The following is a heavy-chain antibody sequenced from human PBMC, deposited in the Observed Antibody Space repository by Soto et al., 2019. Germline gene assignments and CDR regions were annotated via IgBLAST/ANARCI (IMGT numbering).Heavy chain of an antibody. J-gene: IGHJ6*03. CDR3: ASSRIAAAGTDYYYYMDV. CDR2: INPSGGST. CDR1: GYTFTSYY. V-gene: IGHV1-46*03. Sequence: QVQLVQSGAEVKKPGASVKVSCKASGYTFTSYYMHWVRQAPGQGLEWMGIINPSGGSTSYAQKFQGRVTMTRDTSTSTVSMELSSLRSEDTAVYYCASSRIAAAGTDYYYYMDVWGKGTTVTVSS. D-gene: IGHD6-13*01.